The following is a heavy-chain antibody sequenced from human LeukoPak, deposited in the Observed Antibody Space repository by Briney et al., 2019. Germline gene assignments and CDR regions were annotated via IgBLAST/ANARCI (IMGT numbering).Heavy chain of an antibody. J-gene: IGHJ3*02. CDR3: AREAMVVTGGHAFDI. CDR2: IIPIFGTA. CDR1: GGTFSSYA. Sequence: SVKVSCXASGGTFSSYAISWVRQAPGQGLEWMGRIIPIFGTANYAQKFQGRVTITTDESTSTAYMELSSLRSEDTAVYYCAREAMVVTGGHAFDIWGQGTMVTVSS. V-gene: IGHV1-69*05. D-gene: IGHD4-23*01.